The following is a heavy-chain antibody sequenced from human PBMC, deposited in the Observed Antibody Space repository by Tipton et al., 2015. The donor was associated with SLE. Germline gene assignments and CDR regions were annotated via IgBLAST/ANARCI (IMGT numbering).Heavy chain of an antibody. CDR2: INSDGSST. D-gene: IGHD1-26*01. CDR1: GFTFSSYS. Sequence: SLRLSCAASGFTFSSYSMNWVRQAPGKGLMWVSRINSDGSSTNYADSVKGRFTISRANAKNTLYLQMNSLRAEDTAVYYCARGSGSYSYWGHGTLVTVSS. J-gene: IGHJ4*01. V-gene: IGHV3-74*01. CDR3: ARGSGSYSY.